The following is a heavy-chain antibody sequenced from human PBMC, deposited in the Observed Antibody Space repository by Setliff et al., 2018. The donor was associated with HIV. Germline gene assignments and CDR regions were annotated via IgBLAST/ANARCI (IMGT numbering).Heavy chain of an antibody. CDR3: ARIAGYSSGWYFDH. J-gene: IGHJ4*02. Sequence: SETLSLTCTVSGGSISSHYWSWIRQPPGKGLEWIGSIYYSGSTNYNPSLKSRVTISVDTSKNQFSLRLSSVTAADTAVYYCARIAGYSSGWYFDHWGQGTLVTVSS. D-gene: IGHD6-19*01. V-gene: IGHV4-59*11. CDR2: IYYSGST. CDR1: GGSISSHY.